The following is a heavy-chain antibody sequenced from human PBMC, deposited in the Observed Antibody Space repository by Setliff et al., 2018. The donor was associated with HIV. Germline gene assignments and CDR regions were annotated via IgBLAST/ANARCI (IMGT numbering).Heavy chain of an antibody. CDR3: ARDNGRYFDRGWFDP. D-gene: IGHD3-9*01. Sequence: ASVKVSCKASGYTFTGYYIHWVRQAPGQGLEWMGVIHPSGGSTSYAQSFQDRVTMTRDTSTSTVYMELSSLRAEDTAVYYCARDNGRYFDRGWFDPWGQGALVTVSS. CDR2: IHPSGGST. J-gene: IGHJ5*02. CDR1: GYTFTGYY. V-gene: IGHV1-46*01.